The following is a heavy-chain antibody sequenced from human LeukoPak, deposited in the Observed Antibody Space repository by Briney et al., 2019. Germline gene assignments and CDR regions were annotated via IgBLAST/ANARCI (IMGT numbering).Heavy chain of an antibody. CDR2: IYYSGST. V-gene: IGHV4-39*01. Sequence: PSETLSLTCTVSGGSISSSSYYWGWIRQPPGKGLEWIGSIYYSGSTYYNPSLKSRVTISVDTSKNQFSLKLSSVTAADTAVYYCARQGGGIVVVPAAMNRFDYWGQGTLVTVSS. J-gene: IGHJ4*02. D-gene: IGHD2-2*01. CDR3: ARQGGGIVVVPAAMNRFDY. CDR1: GGSISSSSYY.